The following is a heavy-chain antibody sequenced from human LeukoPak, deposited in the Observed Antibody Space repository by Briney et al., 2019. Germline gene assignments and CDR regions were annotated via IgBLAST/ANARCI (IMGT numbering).Heavy chain of an antibody. V-gene: IGHV4-4*07. J-gene: IGHJ5*02. CDR3: ARDLSNRMVRGVIFWFDP. CDR2: IYTSGST. CDR1: GGSISSYY. Sequence: SETLSLTSTVSGGSISSYYWSWIRQPAGKGLEWIGRIYTSGSTNYNPSLKSRVTMSVDTSKSQFSLKLSSVTAADTAVYYCARDLSNRMVRGVIFWFDPWGQGTLVTVSS. D-gene: IGHD3-10*01.